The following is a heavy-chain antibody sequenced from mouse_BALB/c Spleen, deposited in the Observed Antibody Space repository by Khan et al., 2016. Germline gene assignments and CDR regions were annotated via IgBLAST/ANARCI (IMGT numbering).Heavy chain of an antibody. CDR1: GYSITSGYY. Sequence: EVQLQESGPGLVKPSQSLSLTCSVTGYSITSGYYWNWIRQFPGNKLEWMGYISYDGSNNYNPSLKNRISITRDTSKNQFFLKLNSVTTEDTATCYCARDPYYGNFYWGQGTTLTVSS. D-gene: IGHD2-10*01. CDR3: ARDPYYGNFY. V-gene: IGHV3-6*02. J-gene: IGHJ2*01. CDR2: ISYDGSN.